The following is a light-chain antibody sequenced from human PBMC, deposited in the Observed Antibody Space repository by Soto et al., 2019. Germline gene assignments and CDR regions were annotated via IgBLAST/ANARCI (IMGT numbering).Light chain of an antibody. J-gene: IGKJ3*01. CDR3: QQSHIAPLFT. Sequence: DIPMTQSPSSLSASVGDRVTITCRASQSISVYLNWYQQKPGKAPKLLIYAASSLHSGVPSRFSGSGSGTDFTLTISSLQPEDFATYYCQQSHIAPLFTFGPGTRVDIK. CDR1: QSISVY. V-gene: IGKV1-39*01. CDR2: AAS.